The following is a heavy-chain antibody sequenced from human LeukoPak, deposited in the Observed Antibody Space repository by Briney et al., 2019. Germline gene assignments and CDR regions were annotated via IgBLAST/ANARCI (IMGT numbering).Heavy chain of an antibody. J-gene: IGHJ4*02. V-gene: IGHV1-24*01. D-gene: IGHD5-12*01. Sequence: GASVKVSCKVSGYSFLEVAMHWVRQAPGKGLEWVGSFDPEDGEDGETHYAQKLQGRVTMTEDASTDTAYMELNSLRSEDTAVYYCAMADRYAGRPFDYWGQGTLVTVSS. CDR1: GYSFLEVA. CDR3: AMADRYAGRPFDY. CDR2: FDPEDGEDGET.